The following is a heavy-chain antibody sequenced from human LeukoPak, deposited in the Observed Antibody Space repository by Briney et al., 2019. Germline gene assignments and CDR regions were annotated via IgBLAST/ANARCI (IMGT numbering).Heavy chain of an antibody. D-gene: IGHD4-23*01. J-gene: IGHJ4*02. CDR2: ISRSSSYI. CDR3: ARVSGLRWFYFDY. Sequence: GGSLRLSCAASGFTFSSYSMNWVRQAPGKGLEWVSSISRSSSYIYYADSVKGRFTISRDNAKNSLYLQMNSLRAEDTAVYYCARVSGLRWFYFDYWGQGTLVTVSS. V-gene: IGHV3-21*01. CDR1: GFTFSSYS.